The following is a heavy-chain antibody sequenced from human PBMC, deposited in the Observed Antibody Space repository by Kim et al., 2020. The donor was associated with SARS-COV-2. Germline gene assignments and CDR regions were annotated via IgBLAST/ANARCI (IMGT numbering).Heavy chain of an antibody. CDR2: ISYDGSNK. J-gene: IGHJ6*02. CDR3: ASVYPFNYYYYYGMDV. Sequence: GGSLRLSCAASGFTFSSYVMHWVRQAPGKGLEWVAVISYDGSNKYYADSVKGRFTISRDNSKNTLYLQMNSLRAEDTAVYYCASVYPFNYYYYYGMDVWGQGTTVTVSS. D-gene: IGHD2-2*02. CDR1: GFTFSSYV. V-gene: IGHV3-33*05.